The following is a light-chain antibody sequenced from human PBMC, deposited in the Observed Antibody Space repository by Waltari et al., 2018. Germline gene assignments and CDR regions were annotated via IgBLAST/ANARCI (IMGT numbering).Light chain of an antibody. CDR3: QKYGTLPAT. J-gene: IGKJ1*01. CDR1: QSISRF. Sequence: DIFLTQSPGTLSLSPGEGATLSCRASQSISRFLAWYQQKPGQAPRLLIYDASTRATGIPDRVSGSGYGTDFSLTISRLEPEDFAVYYCQKYGTLPATFGQGTKVEIK. V-gene: IGKV3-20*01. CDR2: DAS.